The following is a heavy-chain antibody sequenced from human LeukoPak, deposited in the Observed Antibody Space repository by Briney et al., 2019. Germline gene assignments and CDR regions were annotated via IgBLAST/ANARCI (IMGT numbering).Heavy chain of an antibody. CDR3: ARDPVGESGIAAAGPIDY. V-gene: IGHV4-39*07. D-gene: IGHD6-13*01. Sequence: PSETLSLTCTVSGGSISSSSYYWGWIRQPPGKGLECIGTIYYSGSTYYNPSLKSRVTISVDTSKNQFSLKLSSVTAADTAVYYCARDPVGESGIAAAGPIDYWGQGTLVTVSS. J-gene: IGHJ4*02. CDR2: IYYSGST. CDR1: GGSISSSSYY.